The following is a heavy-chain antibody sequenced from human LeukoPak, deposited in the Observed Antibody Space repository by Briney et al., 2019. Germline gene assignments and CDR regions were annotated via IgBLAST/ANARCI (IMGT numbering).Heavy chain of an antibody. CDR1: GFTVSSNY. CDR2: MYSGGNT. Sequence: GGSLRLSCAASGFTVSSNYMTWVRQAPGKGLEGLSVMYSGGNTYYAASVEGRFTISRDNSKNTLYLEMSSLRVEDTAIYYCAKWPEGAMDYFDYWGQGTLVTVSS. J-gene: IGHJ4*02. D-gene: IGHD2-8*01. V-gene: IGHV3-53*01. CDR3: AKWPEGAMDYFDY.